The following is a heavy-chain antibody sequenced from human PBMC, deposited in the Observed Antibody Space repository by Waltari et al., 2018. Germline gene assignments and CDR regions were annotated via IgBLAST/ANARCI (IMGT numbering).Heavy chain of an antibody. CDR2: IKQDGSEK. D-gene: IGHD3-10*01. CDR1: GFTFSSYW. Sequence: EVQLVESGGGLVQPGGSLRLSCAASGFTFSSYWMSWVRQAPGKGLEWVANIKQDGSEKYYVDSVKGRFTISRDNAKNSLYLQMNSLRAEDTAVYYCARDFTMAPFWYFDLWGRGTLVTVSS. J-gene: IGHJ2*01. CDR3: ARDFTMAPFWYFDL. V-gene: IGHV3-7*01.